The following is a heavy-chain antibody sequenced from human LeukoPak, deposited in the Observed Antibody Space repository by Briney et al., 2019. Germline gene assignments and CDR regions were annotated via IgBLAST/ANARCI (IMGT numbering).Heavy chain of an antibody. V-gene: IGHV4-39*01. J-gene: IGHJ2*01. CDR3: ARVAPSIFGVGFDL. CDR1: GGSISSSSYY. Sequence: SETLSLTCTVSGGSISSSSYYWGWIRQPPGKGLEWIGSIYYSGSTYYNPSLKSRVTISVDTSKNQFSLKLSSVTAADTAVYYCARVAPSIFGVGFDLWGRGTLVTVSS. D-gene: IGHD3-3*01. CDR2: IYYSGST.